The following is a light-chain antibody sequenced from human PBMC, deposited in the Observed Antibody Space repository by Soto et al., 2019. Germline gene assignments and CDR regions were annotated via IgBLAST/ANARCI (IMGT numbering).Light chain of an antibody. V-gene: IGLV1-51*01. J-gene: IGLJ2*01. Sequence: QSVLTQPPSVSAAPGQKVTISCSGSSSNIGNNYVSWYQQLPGTAPKLLIYDNNNQPSGIPDRFSGSKSGTSATLGITGLQTGDEADYYCGTWDSSLSAGVFGGGTKLTVL. CDR2: DNN. CDR1: SSNIGNNY. CDR3: GTWDSSLSAGV.